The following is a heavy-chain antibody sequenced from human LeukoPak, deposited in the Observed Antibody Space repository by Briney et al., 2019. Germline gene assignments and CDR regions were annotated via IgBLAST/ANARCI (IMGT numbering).Heavy chain of an antibody. D-gene: IGHD3-16*01. Sequence: GGSLRLSCAASGFTFSSYGMHWVRQAPGKGLEWVALIRSDGSNQYYADSVKGRFTISRDNSKNTLYLQMNSLRAEDTAVYYCARPAYTAAYDLWGQGTMVTVSS. CDR2: IRSDGSNQ. V-gene: IGHV3-33*01. CDR1: GFTFSSYG. J-gene: IGHJ3*01. CDR3: ARPAYTAAYDL.